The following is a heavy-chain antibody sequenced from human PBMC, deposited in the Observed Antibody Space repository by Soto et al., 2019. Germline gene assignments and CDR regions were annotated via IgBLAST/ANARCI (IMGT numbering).Heavy chain of an antibody. Sequence: EVQLLESGGDVVRPGGSLRPSCAASGFTFSSYAMAWVRQAPGRGLEWVAGVSRVGTYTFYADSVRGRFSISRDNSRDTVDLYMNALRGDDTAVYFCVKYTVTEDLGESWGQGTLVSVSS. CDR2: VSRVGTYT. V-gene: IGHV3-23*01. J-gene: IGHJ5*02. CDR1: GFTFSSYA. D-gene: IGHD3-16*01. CDR3: VKYTVTEDLGES.